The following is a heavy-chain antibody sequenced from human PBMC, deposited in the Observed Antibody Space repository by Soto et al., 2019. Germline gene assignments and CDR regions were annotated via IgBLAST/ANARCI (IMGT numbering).Heavy chain of an antibody. CDR1: GFTVSNNY. CDR3: APHPGGGGY. CDR2: IYSGGYT. Sequence: EVQLVESGGGLIQPGGSLRLSCAVSGFTVSNNYMSWVRQAPGKGLEGVSVIYSGGYTAYGDSVKGRFTISRDNSKNTLFLQRNSRGPADAAVFYWAPHPGGGGYWGQGTLVTVSS. D-gene: IGHD3-10*01. J-gene: IGHJ4*02. V-gene: IGHV3-53*01.